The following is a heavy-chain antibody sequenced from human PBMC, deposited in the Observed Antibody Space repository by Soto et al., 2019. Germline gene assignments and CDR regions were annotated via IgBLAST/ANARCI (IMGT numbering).Heavy chain of an antibody. J-gene: IGHJ6*02. V-gene: IGHV4-31*03. D-gene: IGHD4-4*01. CDR3: ARVGLYYSNSYYYYYGMDV. CDR1: GGSISSGGYY. Sequence: QVQLQESGPGLVKPSQTLSLTCTVSGGSISSGGYYWSWIRQHPGKGLEWIGYIYYSGSTYSNPSLKSRVTISVDTSKNTFSLKLSSVTAAGTAVYYCARVGLYYSNSYYYYYGMDVWGQGTTVTVSS. CDR2: IYYSGST.